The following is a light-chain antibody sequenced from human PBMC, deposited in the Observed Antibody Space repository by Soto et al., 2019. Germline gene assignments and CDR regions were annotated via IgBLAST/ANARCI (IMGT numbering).Light chain of an antibody. CDR2: DAS. CDR3: QQFDSLPYT. J-gene: IGKJ2*01. CDR1: QDINDR. Sequence: DIQMTQSASSLSASVGDRVTITCQASQDINDRLNWYQQKPGKAPKILISDASSLETGVPSRFSGDGSWTNFTPTINNLQPEDFATYHCQQFDSLPYTFGQGTSLEI. V-gene: IGKV1-33*01.